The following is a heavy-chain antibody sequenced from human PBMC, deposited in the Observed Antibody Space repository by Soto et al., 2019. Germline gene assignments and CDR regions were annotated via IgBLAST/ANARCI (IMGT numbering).Heavy chain of an antibody. J-gene: IGHJ6*02. CDR2: INPKSGGT. CDR1: GYSFTDYH. D-gene: IGHD2-8*01. V-gene: IGHV1-2*04. CDR3: ARGHSTDCSNGVCSFFYNHDMDV. Sequence: GASVKVSCKASGYSFTDYHIHWVRQAPGQGLEWLGRINPKSGGTSTAQKFQGWVTMTTDTSISTASMELTRLTSDDTAIYYCARGHSTDCSNGVCSFFYNHDMDVWGQGTTVTVSS.